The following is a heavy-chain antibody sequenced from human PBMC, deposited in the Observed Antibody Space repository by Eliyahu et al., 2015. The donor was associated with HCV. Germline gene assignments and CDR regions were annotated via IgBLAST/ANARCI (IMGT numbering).Heavy chain of an antibody. CDR2: VYSGGSS. CDR3: ARDHYVSWRPPTDYNYQGMDV. J-gene: IGHJ6*02. D-gene: IGHD3-10*01. CDR1: GFSVRSSY. V-gene: IGHV3-53*01. Sequence: EVQVVESGGGLIQPGGSLRLSCVVXGFSVRSSYMSWVRQVPGKGLEWVSLVYSGGSSYYADSVKGRXTIFRDNSKNTLYLDINSLRAEDTAVYFCARDHYVSWRPPTDYNYQGMDVWGEGTTVTVSS.